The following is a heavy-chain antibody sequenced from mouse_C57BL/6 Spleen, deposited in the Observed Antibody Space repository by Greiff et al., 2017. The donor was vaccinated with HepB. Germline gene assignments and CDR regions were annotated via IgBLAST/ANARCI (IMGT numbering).Heavy chain of an antibody. J-gene: IGHJ4*01. CDR3: AGGDYSNYGPYAMDY. V-gene: IGHV1-49*01. D-gene: IGHD2-5*01. CDR1: YFAYMASA. Sequence: LQQSGAELVRPGSSVKLSCKASYFAYMASAMHWVKQRPGHGLEWIGSFTMYSDATEYSENFKGKATLTANTSSSTAYMELSSLTSEDSAVYYCAGGDYSNYGPYAMDYWGQGTSVTVSS. CDR2: FTMYSDAT.